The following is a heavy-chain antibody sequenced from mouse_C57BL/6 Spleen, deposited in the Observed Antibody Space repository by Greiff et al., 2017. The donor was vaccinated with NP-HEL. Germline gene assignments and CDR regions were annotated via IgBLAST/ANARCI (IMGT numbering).Heavy chain of an antibody. J-gene: IGHJ2*01. CDR1: GFTFSDYY. V-gene: IGHV5-16*01. CDR2: INYDGSST. Sequence: EVKLMESEGGLVQPGSSMKLSCTASGFTFSDYYMAWVRQVPEKGLEWVANINYDGSSTYYLDSLKSRFIISRDNAKNILYLQMSSLKSEDTATYYCAREATAHYFDYWGQGTTLTVSS. D-gene: IGHD1-2*01. CDR3: AREATAHYFDY.